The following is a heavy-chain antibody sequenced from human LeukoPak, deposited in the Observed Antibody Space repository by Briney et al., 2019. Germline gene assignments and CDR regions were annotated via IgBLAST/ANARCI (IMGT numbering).Heavy chain of an antibody. D-gene: IGHD6-13*01. CDR3: ARSSPGTFYYYYMDV. J-gene: IGHJ6*03. CDR1: GFTFSSYW. V-gene: IGHV3-7*01. Sequence: PGGSLRLSCAASGFTFSSYWMSWVRQAPGKGLEWVANIKQDGSEKYYVDSVKGRFTISRDNAKNSLYLQMNSLRAEDTAVYYCARSSPGTFYYYYMDVWGKGTTVTVSS. CDR2: IKQDGSEK.